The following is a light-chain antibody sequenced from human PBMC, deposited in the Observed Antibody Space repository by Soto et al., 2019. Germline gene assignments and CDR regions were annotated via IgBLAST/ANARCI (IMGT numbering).Light chain of an antibody. CDR1: QSVNNN. V-gene: IGKV3-15*01. Sequence: ETVMTQSPATLSVSQGERATLSCRTSQSVNNNLAWYQQKVGQAPRVLIYGASTRATGIPDRFSGSGSGTEFILTISSLQSEDFAVYYCQEYNTWPWTFGQGTKVDIK. J-gene: IGKJ1*01. CDR2: GAS. CDR3: QEYNTWPWT.